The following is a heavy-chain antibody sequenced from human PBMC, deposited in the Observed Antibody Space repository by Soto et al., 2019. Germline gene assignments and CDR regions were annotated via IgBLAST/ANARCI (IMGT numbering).Heavy chain of an antibody. CDR2: ISGSGGST. CDR1: GFTFSSYA. Sequence: GGSLRLSCAAFGFTFSSYAMSWVRQAPGKGLEWVSAISGSGGSTYYADSVKGRFTISRDNSKNTLYLQMNSLRAEDTAVYYCTTLSTVVTGNYYYGMDVWGQGTTVTVSS. CDR3: TTLSTVVTGNYYYGMDV. J-gene: IGHJ6*02. V-gene: IGHV3-23*01. D-gene: IGHD2-15*01.